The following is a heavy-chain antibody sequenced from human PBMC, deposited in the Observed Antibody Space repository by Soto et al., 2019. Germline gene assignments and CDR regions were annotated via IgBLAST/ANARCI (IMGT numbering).Heavy chain of an antibody. V-gene: IGHV4-61*03. CDR2: IYNSGST. CDR3: AGESDSGSYYYDY. J-gene: IGHJ4*02. D-gene: IGHD3-10*01. CDR1: GGSVSSGSYC. Sequence: SETLSLTCTVSGGSVSSGSYCWSWLRQPPGKGLEWIGYIYNSGSTNYNPSLKKRVTISVDTSKNHFSLRMSSVTAADTAVYYCAGESDSGSYYYDYWGRGTLVTVSS.